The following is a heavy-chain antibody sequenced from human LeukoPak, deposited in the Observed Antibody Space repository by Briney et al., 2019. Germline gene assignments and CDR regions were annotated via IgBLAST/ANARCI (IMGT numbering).Heavy chain of an antibody. D-gene: IGHD2-2*02. CDR1: GFTFSSYS. CDR3: ARDPDKYCSSTSCYR. V-gene: IGHV3-48*01. J-gene: IGHJ4*02. Sequence: GGSLRLSCAASGFTFSSYSMNWVRQAPGKGLEWVSYISSSSSTIYYADSVKGRFTISRDNAKNSLYLQMNSLRAEDTAVYYCARDPDKYCSSTSCYRGGQGTLVTVSS. CDR2: ISSSSSTI.